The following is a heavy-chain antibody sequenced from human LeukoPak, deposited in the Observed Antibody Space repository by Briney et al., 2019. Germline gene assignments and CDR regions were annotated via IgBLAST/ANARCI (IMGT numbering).Heavy chain of an antibody. J-gene: IGHJ6*03. D-gene: IGHD6-13*01. CDR1: GGSFSGYY. V-gene: IGHV4-34*01. CDR3: ARGVYSSSWSYYYYYYYMDV. Sequence: PSETLSLTCAVYGGSFSGYYWSWIRQPPGKGLEWIGEINHSGSTNYNPSLKSRVTISVDTSKNQFSLKLSSVTAADTAVYYCARGVYSSSWSYYYYYYYMDVWGKGTTVTVSS. CDR2: INHSGST.